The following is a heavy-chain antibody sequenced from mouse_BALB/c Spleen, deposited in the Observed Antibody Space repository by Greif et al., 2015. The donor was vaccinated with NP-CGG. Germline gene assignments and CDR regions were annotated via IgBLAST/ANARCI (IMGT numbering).Heavy chain of an antibody. Sequence: DVMLVESGGGLVQPGGSRKLSCAASGFTFSSFGMHWVRQAPEKGLEWVAYISSGSSTIYYADTVKGRFTISRDNPKNTLFLQMTSLRSEDTAMYYCARLLDYWGQGTTLTVSS. J-gene: IGHJ2*01. CDR1: GFTFSSFG. CDR3: ARLLDY. CDR2: ISSGSSTI. V-gene: IGHV5-17*02.